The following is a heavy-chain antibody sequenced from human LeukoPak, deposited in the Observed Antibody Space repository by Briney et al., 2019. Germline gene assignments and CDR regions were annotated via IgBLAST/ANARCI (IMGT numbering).Heavy chain of an antibody. V-gene: IGHV3-74*01. D-gene: IGHD1-1*01. Sequence: PGGSLRLSCEASGLTFSSYWMHWVRQAPGKGLVKGRFTISRDNARNTLYLQMNSLRAEDTAVYYCAGGRDRTELYSDSWGQGTLVTVSS. CDR1: GLTFSSYW. CDR3: AGGRDRTELYSDS. J-gene: IGHJ4*02.